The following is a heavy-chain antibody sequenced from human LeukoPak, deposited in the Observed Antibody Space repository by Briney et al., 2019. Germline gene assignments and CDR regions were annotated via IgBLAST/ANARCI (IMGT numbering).Heavy chain of an antibody. J-gene: IGHJ4*02. V-gene: IGHV4-59*01. Sequence: SETLSLTCTFSGGSISTYYWGWIRQSPDRGLEWIGYIYHSGSTNSNPSLQSRVTISLDTSKNQFSLKLTSVTAADTAVYYCASGIRSYYFDHWGLGTLVTVSS. CDR3: ASGIRSYYFDH. D-gene: IGHD2-21*01. CDR2: IYHSGST. CDR1: GGSISTYY.